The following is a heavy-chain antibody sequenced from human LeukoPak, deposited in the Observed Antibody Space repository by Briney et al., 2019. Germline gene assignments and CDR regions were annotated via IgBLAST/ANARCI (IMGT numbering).Heavy chain of an antibody. V-gene: IGHV5-51*01. CDR1: GYSFTSYW. Sequence: AGESLKIPFKGSGYSFTSYWIGWVRQMPGKGLEWMGIIYPYDSGTRYSPSFHGQVTISADKANSTAYLQWSSLKASDTTIYYCAKHKKGAKYCSSRVGDDAFYIWGQGTMVTVSS. CDR3: AKHKKGAKYCSSRVGDDAFYI. CDR2: IYPYDSGT. J-gene: IGHJ3*02. D-gene: IGHD6-13*01.